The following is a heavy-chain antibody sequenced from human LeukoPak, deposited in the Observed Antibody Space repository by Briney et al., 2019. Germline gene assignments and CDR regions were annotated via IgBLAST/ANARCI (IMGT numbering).Heavy chain of an antibody. CDR2: IYHSGST. CDR1: GYSISSGYY. J-gene: IGHJ3*02. Sequence: SETLSLTCTVSGYSISSGYYWGWIRQPPGKGLEWIGSIYHSGSTYYNPSLKSRVTISVDTSKNQFSLKLRSVTAADTAVYYCARVGGITMIVVLITDAFDIWGQGTMVTVSS. CDR3: ARVGGITMIVVLITDAFDI. D-gene: IGHD3-22*01. V-gene: IGHV4-38-2*02.